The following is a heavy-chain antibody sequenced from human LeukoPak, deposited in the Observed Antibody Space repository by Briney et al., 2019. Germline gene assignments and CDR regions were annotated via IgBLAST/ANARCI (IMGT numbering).Heavy chain of an antibody. J-gene: IGHJ3*02. V-gene: IGHV3-23*01. CDR2: ISDSGGST. D-gene: IGHD4-17*01. CDR3: AKDRTVTMFSDDAFDI. Sequence: GGSLRLSCAASGFTFRSYAMSWVRQAPGKGLEWVSSISDSGGSTYYADSVKGRLTISRDNSKNTLYLQTNSLRAEDTAVYYCAKDRTVTMFSDDAFDIWGQGTMVTVSS. CDR1: GFTFRSYA.